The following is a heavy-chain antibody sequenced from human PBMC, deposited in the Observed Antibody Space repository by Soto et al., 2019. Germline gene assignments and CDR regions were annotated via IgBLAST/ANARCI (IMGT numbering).Heavy chain of an antibody. CDR1: GFTFSTYE. CDR2: ITARGSIT. V-gene: IGHV3-48*03. D-gene: IGHD4-4*01. J-gene: IGHJ4*02. Sequence: PGGSLRLSCVVSGFTFSTYEMNWVRQAPGKGLEWVSYITARGSITYYAASVKGRFTTSRDNAKDSVYLEIDSLRPEDTAMYYWARGRCSSSNCQLDYWGQGALVTVSS. CDR3: ARGRCSSSNCQLDY.